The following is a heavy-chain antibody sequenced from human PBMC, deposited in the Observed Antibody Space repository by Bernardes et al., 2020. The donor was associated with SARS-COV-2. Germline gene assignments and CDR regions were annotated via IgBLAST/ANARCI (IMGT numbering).Heavy chain of an antibody. V-gene: IGHV1-2*04. CDR3: ARSSWGSSFDAFDI. CDR1: GYTFTGYY. Sequence: ASVKVSCKASGYTFTGYYMHWVRQAPGQGLAWMGWINPNSGGTNYAQKFQGWVTMTRDTSISTAYMELGRLRSDDTAVYYCARSSWGSSFDAFDIGGQGTMVTVSS. D-gene: IGHD6-6*01. J-gene: IGHJ3*02. CDR2: INPNSGGT.